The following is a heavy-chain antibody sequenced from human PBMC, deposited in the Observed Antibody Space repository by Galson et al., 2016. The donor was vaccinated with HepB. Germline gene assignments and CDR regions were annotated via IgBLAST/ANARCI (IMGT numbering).Heavy chain of an antibody. CDR1: GFNFSKFA. CDR2: ISGSGGGT. J-gene: IGHJ4*02. CDR3: AKDRGITIIVVGPDY. D-gene: IGHD3-22*01. Sequence: SLRLSCAASGFNFSKFAMSWVRQAPGKGLEWVSSISGSGGGTFYADSVEGRFTISRDNSKNTLYLQMNSLGAEDTAVYYCAKDRGITIIVVGPDYWGQGTLVTVSS. V-gene: IGHV3-23*01.